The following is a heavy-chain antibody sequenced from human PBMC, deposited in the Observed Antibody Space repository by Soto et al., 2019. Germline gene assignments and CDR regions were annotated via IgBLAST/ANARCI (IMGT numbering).Heavy chain of an antibody. V-gene: IGHV3-30*18. Sequence: GGSLRLSCAASGFTFSSYGMHWVRQAPGKGLEWVAVISYDGSNKYYADSVKGRFTISRDNSKNTLYLQMNSLRAEDTAVYYCAKDNGGATRYYYYGMDVCGQGTTVTAP. CDR2: ISYDGSNK. CDR3: AKDNGGATRYYYYGMDV. CDR1: GFTFSSYG. J-gene: IGHJ6*02. D-gene: IGHD1-26*01.